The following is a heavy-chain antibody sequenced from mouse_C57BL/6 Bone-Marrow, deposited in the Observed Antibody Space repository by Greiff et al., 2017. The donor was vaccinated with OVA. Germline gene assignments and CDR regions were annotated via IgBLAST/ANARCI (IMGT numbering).Heavy chain of an antibody. CDR2: IDPSDSYT. CDR1: GYTFTSYW. D-gene: IGHD2-4*01. CDR3: ARDDYGDYAMDY. V-gene: IGHV1-50*01. J-gene: IGHJ4*01. Sequence: QVQLQQPGAELVKPGASVKLSCKASGYTFTSYWMQWVKQRPGQGLEWIGEIDPSDSYTNYNQKFKGKATLTVDTSSSTAYMQLSSLTSEDSAVYYCARDDYGDYAMDYWGQGTSVTVSS.